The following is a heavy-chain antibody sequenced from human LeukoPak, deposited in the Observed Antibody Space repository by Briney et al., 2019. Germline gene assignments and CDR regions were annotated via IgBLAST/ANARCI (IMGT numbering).Heavy chain of an antibody. Sequence: PGGSLRLSCTASGFTFDNYRMTWVRQPPGKGLEWVANIKQDGGERYYVDSVRGRFTISRDNSKNSLYLQMNSLRAEDTAVYYCVRDGRPLDYWGQGTLVIVS. CDR3: VRDGRPLDY. J-gene: IGHJ4*02. D-gene: IGHD3/OR15-3a*01. CDR2: IKQDGGER. CDR1: GFTFDNYR. V-gene: IGHV3-7*01.